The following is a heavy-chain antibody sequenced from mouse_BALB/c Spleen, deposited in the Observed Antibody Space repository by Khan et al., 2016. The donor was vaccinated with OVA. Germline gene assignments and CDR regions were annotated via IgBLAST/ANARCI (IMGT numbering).Heavy chain of an antibody. V-gene: IGHV1S53*02. CDR1: GYTFTDHA. D-gene: IGHD2-2*01. CDR3: HLLCLRQYYFDY. Sequence: QVQLQQSDAELVKPGASVKISCKASGYTFTDHAIHWVKQKPEQGLEWIGYISPGNGDIKYNEKFKGKATLTADTSSNTAYMQFNSLTSGVSAGYFCHLLCLRQYYFDYWGQGTTLTVSS. CDR2: ISPGNGDI. J-gene: IGHJ2*01.